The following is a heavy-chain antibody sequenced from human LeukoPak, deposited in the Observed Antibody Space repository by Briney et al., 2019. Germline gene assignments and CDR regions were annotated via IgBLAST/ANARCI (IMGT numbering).Heavy chain of an antibody. V-gene: IGHV4-61*02. CDR3: ARHPANNWFDP. D-gene: IGHD2-15*01. Sequence: SETLSLTCTVSGGSISSGSYYWSWIRQPAGKGLEWIGRIYTSGSTNYNPSLKSRVTISVDTSKNQFSLKLSSVTAADTAVYYCARHPANNWFDPWGQGTLVTVSS. CDR1: GGSISSGSYY. J-gene: IGHJ5*02. CDR2: IYTSGST.